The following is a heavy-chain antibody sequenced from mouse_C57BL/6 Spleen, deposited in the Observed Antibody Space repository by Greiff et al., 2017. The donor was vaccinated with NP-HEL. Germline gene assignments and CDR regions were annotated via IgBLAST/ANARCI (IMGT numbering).Heavy chain of an antibody. CDR1: GYTFTDYY. V-gene: IGHV1-26*01. Sequence: EVQLQQSGPELVKPGASVKISCKASGYTFTDYYMNWVKQSHGKSLEWIGDINPNNGGTSYNQKFKGKATLTVDKSSSTAYMELRSLTSEDSAVYYCARSGLQGDYYAMDYWGQGTSVTVSS. D-gene: IGHD2-13*01. J-gene: IGHJ4*01. CDR2: INPNNGGT. CDR3: ARSGLQGDYYAMDY.